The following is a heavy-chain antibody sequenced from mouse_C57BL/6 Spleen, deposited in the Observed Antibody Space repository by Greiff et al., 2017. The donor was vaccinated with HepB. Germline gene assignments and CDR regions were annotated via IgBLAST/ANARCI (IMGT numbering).Heavy chain of an antibody. CDR2: TNPTNGRT. CDR3: ARIKKIVATYFDY. Sequence: VKLQQSGAELVKAGASVKMSCKASGYTFTSYWMHWVKQRLGQGLEWFAETNPTNGRTYYNEKFKSKATLTVDKSSSTADMLLSGTTFEDSAVYYCARIKKIVATYFDYWGQGTTLTVSS. J-gene: IGHJ2*01. D-gene: IGHD1-1*01. V-gene: IGHV1S81*02. CDR1: GYTFTSYW.